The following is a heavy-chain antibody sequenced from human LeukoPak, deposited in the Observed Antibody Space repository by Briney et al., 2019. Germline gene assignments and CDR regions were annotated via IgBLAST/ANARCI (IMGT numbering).Heavy chain of an antibody. J-gene: IGHJ4*02. V-gene: IGHV4-34*01. CDR3: ARGREFETAARPHSGYDY. CDR2: INHSGGT. D-gene: IGHD6-6*01. CDR1: GGSFSGYY. Sequence: PSETLSLTCAVYGGSFSGYYWSWIRQPPGKGLEWIGEINHSGGTNYNPSLKSRVTISVDTSKNQFSLKLSSVTAADTAVYYCARGREFETAARPHSGYDYWGQGTLVTVSS.